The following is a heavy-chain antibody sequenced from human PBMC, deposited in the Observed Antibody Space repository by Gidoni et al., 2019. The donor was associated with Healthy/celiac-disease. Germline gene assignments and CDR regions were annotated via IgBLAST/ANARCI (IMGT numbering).Heavy chain of an antibody. D-gene: IGHD4-17*01. J-gene: IGHJ3*02. CDR3: ARGDGDKRQNAFDI. Sequence: QVKLVASGGGLVKPGGSLRLACAASGFTLSDYYIGWIRQAPGKGLECVSYISSSGSTIYYADSVKGRFTISRDNAKNSLYLQMNSLRAEDTAVYYCARGDGDKRQNAFDIWGQGTMVTVSS. V-gene: IGHV3-11*01. CDR2: ISSSGSTI. CDR1: GFTLSDYY.